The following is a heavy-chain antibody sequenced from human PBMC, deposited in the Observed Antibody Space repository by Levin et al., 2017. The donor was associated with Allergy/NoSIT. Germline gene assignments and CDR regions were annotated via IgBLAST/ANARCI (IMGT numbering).Heavy chain of an antibody. CDR1: GFTFSDYY. CDR2: ISSSGSSI. CDR3: ASLLERIAAPPVDYYDYGMDV. Sequence: GESLKISCAASGFTFSDYYMSWIRQAPGKGLEWVSYISSSGSSIYYADSVKGRFTISRDNAKNSLYLQMNSLRAEDTAVYYCASLLERIAAPPVDYYDYGMDVWGQGTTVTVSS. V-gene: IGHV3-11*01. J-gene: IGHJ6*02. D-gene: IGHD6-13*01.